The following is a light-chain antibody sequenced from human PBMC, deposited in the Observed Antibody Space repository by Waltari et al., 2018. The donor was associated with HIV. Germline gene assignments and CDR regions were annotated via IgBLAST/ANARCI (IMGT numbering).Light chain of an antibody. CDR3: QQYDNLPIT. V-gene: IGKV1-33*01. J-gene: IGKJ5*01. CDR2: DTS. Sequence: DIQMTQSPSSLSAFVGDRVTITCQARQDINNYLSWYQQKPGKAPKVLIYDTSNLETGIPSRFSGTGSGTDFTLTISTLQPEDIATYFCQQYDNLPITFGQGTRLEIK. CDR1: QDINNY.